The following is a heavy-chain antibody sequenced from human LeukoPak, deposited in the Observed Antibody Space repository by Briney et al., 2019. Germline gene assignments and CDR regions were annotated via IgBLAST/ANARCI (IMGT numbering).Heavy chain of an antibody. J-gene: IGHJ4*02. D-gene: IGHD5-12*01. CDR2: ISSGSSYT. Sequence: PGGSLRLSCAASGFTFSDYYVSWIRQAPGKGLEWLSYISSGSSYTNYADSVKGRFTISRGNAKNSLYLQMNSLRAEDTAVYYCARDLRGYSGSNFDYWGQGTLVTVSS. CDR3: ARDLRGYSGSNFDY. CDR1: GFTFSDYY. V-gene: IGHV3-11*06.